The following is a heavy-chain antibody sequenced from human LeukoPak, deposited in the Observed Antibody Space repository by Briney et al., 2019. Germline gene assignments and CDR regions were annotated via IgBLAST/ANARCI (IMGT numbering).Heavy chain of an antibody. Sequence: PSQTLSLTCTVSGGSISSGDYYWSWIRQPPGKGLEWIGYIYYSGSTNYNPSLKSRVTISVDTSKNQFSLKLSSVTAADTAVYYCARMRIAAAGNDAFDIWGQGTMVTVSS. CDR3: ARMRIAAAGNDAFDI. V-gene: IGHV4-30-4*01. D-gene: IGHD6-13*01. J-gene: IGHJ3*02. CDR1: GGSISSGDYY. CDR2: IYYSGST.